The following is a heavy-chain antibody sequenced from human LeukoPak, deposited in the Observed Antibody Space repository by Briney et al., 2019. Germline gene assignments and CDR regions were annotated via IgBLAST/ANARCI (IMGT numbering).Heavy chain of an antibody. D-gene: IGHD2-15*01. CDR2: IIPILGIA. CDR3: AGGYIAVVVAATGNDAFDI. CDR1: GGTFSSYA. J-gene: IGHJ3*02. V-gene: IGHV1-69*04. Sequence: ASVKVSCKASGGTFSSYAISWVRQAPGQGLEWMGRIIPILGIANYAQKFQGRVTITADKSTSTAYMELSSLRSEDTAVYYCAGGYIAVVVAATGNDAFDIWGQGTMVTVSS.